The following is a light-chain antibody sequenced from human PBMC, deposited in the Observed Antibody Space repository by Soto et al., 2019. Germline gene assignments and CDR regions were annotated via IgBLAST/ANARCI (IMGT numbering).Light chain of an antibody. CDR3: CSYAGNSLWV. J-gene: IGLJ3*02. CDR2: DVS. Sequence: QSALTQPRSLSGSPGQSVTISCTGTSSDVGGYNYVSWYQQHPGKAPKLVIYDVSKRPSRVPDRFSGSKSGNTASLTISGLQAEDEADYYCCSYAGNSLWVFGGGTKRTVL. V-gene: IGLV2-11*01. CDR1: SSDVGGYNY.